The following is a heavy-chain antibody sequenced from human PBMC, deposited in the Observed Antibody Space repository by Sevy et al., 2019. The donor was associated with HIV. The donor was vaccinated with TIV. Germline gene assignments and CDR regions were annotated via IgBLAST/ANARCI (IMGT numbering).Heavy chain of an antibody. Sequence: SETLSLTCAVSGGSIRNGHWWNWVRQPPGKALEWIGEIYYTGSTNYNPSLKTRVTISLDKSMNQFSLIVTSVAAADTAVYFCARGGYYYDNSHFYLLDLWGQGTLVTVSS. CDR2: IYYTGST. J-gene: IGHJ5*02. CDR1: GGSIRNGHW. D-gene: IGHD3-22*01. CDR3: ARGGYYYDNSHFYLLDL. V-gene: IGHV4-4*02.